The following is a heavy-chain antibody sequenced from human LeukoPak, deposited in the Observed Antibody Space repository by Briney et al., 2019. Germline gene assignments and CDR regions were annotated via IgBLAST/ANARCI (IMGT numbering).Heavy chain of an antibody. Sequence: GASVKVSCKASGYTFTSYAMNWVRQAPGQGLEWMGWINTNTGNPTYAQGFTGRFVFSLDTSVSTAYLQISSLKAEDTAVYYCARDLYSSSRYVDWFDPWGQGTLVTVSS. CDR2: INTNTGNP. CDR3: ARDLYSSSRYVDWFDP. D-gene: IGHD6-13*01. V-gene: IGHV7-4-1*02. CDR1: GYTFTSYA. J-gene: IGHJ5*02.